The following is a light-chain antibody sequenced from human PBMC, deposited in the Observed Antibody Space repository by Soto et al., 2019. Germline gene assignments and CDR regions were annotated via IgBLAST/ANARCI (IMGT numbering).Light chain of an antibody. CDR1: SIDVGGYNY. CDR3: SSYTSSSKL. Sequence: SVLTQPASVSGPPGHSITISCTGTSIDVGGYNYVSWYQQHPGKAPKLMIYEVSNRPSGVSNRFSGSKSGNTASLTISGLQAEDEADYYCSSYTSSSKLFGTGTKVTVL. CDR2: EVS. J-gene: IGLJ1*01. V-gene: IGLV2-14*01.